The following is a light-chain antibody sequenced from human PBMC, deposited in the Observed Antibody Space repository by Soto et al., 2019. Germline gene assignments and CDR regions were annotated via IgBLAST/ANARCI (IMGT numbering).Light chain of an antibody. Sequence: QSVLAQPASVSGSPGQTITISCTGTSSDVGAYNYVSWYQQHPGKAPKLMIYEVSNRPSGVSDCFSGSKSGNTASLTISGPQAADEADYYCSSKRTTASLVFGTGTKVTVL. V-gene: IGLV2-14*01. J-gene: IGLJ1*01. CDR2: EVS. CDR1: SSDVGAYNY. CDR3: SSKRTTASLV.